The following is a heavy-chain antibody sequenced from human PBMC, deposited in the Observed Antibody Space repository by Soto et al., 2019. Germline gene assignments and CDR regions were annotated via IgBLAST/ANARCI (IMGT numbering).Heavy chain of an antibody. CDR1: GGTFSSYA. J-gene: IGHJ5*02. V-gene: IGHV1-69*13. D-gene: IGHD2-15*01. CDR2: IIPIFGTA. CDR3: ARGVLCSGGSCYSWPYNWFDP. Sequence: ASVKVSCKASGGTFSSYAISWVRQAPGQGLEWMGGIIPIFGTANYAQKFQGRVTITADESTSTAYMELSSLRSEDTAVYYCARGVLCSGGSCYSWPYNWFDPWGQGTLVTV.